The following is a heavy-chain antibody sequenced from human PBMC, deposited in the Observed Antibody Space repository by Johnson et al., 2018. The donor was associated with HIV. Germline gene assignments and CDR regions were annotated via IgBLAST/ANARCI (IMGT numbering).Heavy chain of an antibody. V-gene: IGHV3-66*02. CDR3: ARASAVFDAFDI. CDR2: IYSGGST. Sequence: VQLVESGGGVVQPGGSLRLSCAASGFTVSSNYMSWVRQAPGKGLEWVSVIYSGGSTYYADSVKGRFTISRDNSKNTLYLQMTSLRAEDTAVYYCARASAVFDAFDIWGQGTMVTVSS. CDR1: GFTVSSNY. J-gene: IGHJ3*02. D-gene: IGHD1-14*01.